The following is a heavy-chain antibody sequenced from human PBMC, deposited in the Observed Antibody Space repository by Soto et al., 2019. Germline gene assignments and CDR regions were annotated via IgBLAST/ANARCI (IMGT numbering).Heavy chain of an antibody. CDR2: INEDGSEE. CDR1: GFSFSDYW. D-gene: IGHD1-26*01. CDR3: CHTWV. J-gene: IGHJ4*02. Sequence: EVQMVESGGGLVQPGGSLRLSCAASGFSFSDYWMSWVRQAPGKGLEWVGNINEDGSEENYVDSVKGRFTISRDNARNSLYLQMNSLRVEDTAVYYCCHTWVGGQGTLVTVSS. V-gene: IGHV3-7*01.